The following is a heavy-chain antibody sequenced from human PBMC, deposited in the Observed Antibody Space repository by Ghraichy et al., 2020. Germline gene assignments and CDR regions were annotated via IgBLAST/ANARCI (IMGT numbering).Heavy chain of an antibody. Sequence: SETLSLTCAVYGGSFSGYYWSWIRQPPGKGLEWIGEINHSGSTNYNPSLKSRVTISVDTSKNQFSLKLSSVTAADTAAYYCAGTMVRGVTRNWFDPWGQGTLVTVSS. V-gene: IGHV4-34*01. J-gene: IGHJ5*02. CDR1: GGSFSGYY. CDR2: INHSGST. CDR3: AGTMVRGVTRNWFDP. D-gene: IGHD3-10*01.